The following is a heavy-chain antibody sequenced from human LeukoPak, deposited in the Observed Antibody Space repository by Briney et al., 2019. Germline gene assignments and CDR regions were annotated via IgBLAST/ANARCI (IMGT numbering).Heavy chain of an antibody. J-gene: IGHJ4*02. Sequence: ASVKVSCKASGGTFSSYAISWVRQAPGQGLEWMGWISAYNGNTNYAQKLQGRVTMTTDTSTSTAYMELRSLRSDDTAVYYCARPDGYGSGSATDYWGQGTLVTVSS. CDR2: ISAYNGNT. CDR3: ARPDGYGSGSATDY. V-gene: IGHV1-18*01. D-gene: IGHD3-10*01. CDR1: GGTFSSYA.